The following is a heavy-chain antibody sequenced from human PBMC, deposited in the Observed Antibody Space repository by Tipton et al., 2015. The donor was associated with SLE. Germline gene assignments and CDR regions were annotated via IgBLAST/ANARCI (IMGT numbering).Heavy chain of an antibody. V-gene: IGHV3-30-3*01. D-gene: IGHD2-2*01. Sequence: SLRLSCAASGFTFSSYAMHWVRQAPGKGLEWVAVISYDGSNKYYADSVKGRFTISRDNSKNTLYLQMNSLRAEDTAVYYCATFYDIVVVPAASHSDYWGQGTLVTVSS. CDR3: ATFYDIVVVPAASHSDY. J-gene: IGHJ4*02. CDR1: GFTFSSYA. CDR2: ISYDGSNK.